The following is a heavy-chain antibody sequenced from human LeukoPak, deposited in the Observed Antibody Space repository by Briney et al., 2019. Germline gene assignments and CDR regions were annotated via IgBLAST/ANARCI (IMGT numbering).Heavy chain of an antibody. CDR2: ISSSGSTI. Sequence: GESLKISCAASGFTFSDYYMSWIRQAPGKGLEWVSYISSSGSTIYYADSVKGRFTISRDNAKNSLYLQMNSLRAEDTAVYYCARVPGSYYYYYMDVWGKGTTVTVSS. CDR1: GFTFSDYY. J-gene: IGHJ6*03. D-gene: IGHD1-26*01. V-gene: IGHV3-11*04. CDR3: ARVPGSYYYYYMDV.